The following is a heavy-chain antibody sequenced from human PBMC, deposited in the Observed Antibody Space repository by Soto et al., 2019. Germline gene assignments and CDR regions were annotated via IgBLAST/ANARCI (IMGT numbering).Heavy chain of an antibody. J-gene: IGHJ4*02. V-gene: IGHV4-39*01. D-gene: IGHD2-21*02. Sequence: SETLSLTCIVSGESISSSSYYWGWIRHPPGKGLEWIGSIYYSGRTYYNPSFKSRVTISIDTSKNQFSLKLSYVTATDTAVYYCARQRTTVVTQAYFDQWGQGALLTV. CDR3: ARQRTTVVTQAYFDQ. CDR1: GESISSSSYY. CDR2: IYYSGRT.